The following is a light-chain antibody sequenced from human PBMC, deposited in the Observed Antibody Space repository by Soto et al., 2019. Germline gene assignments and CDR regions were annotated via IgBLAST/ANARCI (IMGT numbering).Light chain of an antibody. CDR2: GAS. CDR1: QSVSSN. CDR3: QQYNNCPKT. J-gene: IGKJ5*01. Sequence: EIVMTQSPATLSVSAGDRATISCRASQSVSSNLAWYQQKPGQAPRLLIYGASTRATGIPSRFSGSGSGTEFTLTISSLQSEDFAVYYCQQYNNCPKTFGQGTQLEIK. V-gene: IGKV3-15*01.